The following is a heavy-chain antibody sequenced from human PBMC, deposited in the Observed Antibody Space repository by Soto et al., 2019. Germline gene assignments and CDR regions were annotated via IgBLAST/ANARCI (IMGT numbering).Heavy chain of an antibody. D-gene: IGHD1-1*01. CDR3: AGGSWLERPSYYFDY. Sequence: NPSETLSLTCTVSGGSISSGDYYWSWIRQPPGKGLEWIGYIYYSGSTYYNPSLKSRVTISVDTSKNQFSLKLSSVTAADTAVYYCAGGSWLERPSYYFDYWGQGTLVTVSS. V-gene: IGHV4-30-4*01. J-gene: IGHJ4*02. CDR1: GGSISSGDYY. CDR2: IYYSGST.